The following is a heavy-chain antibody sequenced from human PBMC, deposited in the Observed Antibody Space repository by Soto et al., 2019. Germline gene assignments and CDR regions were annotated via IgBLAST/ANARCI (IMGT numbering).Heavy chain of an antibody. Sequence: GGSLILSCATSGFTFNTYSMHWVRQAPGKGLEWVAVISNDGSKKYYAESLKGQLTNSRANPKNTLYLQVSSLRAEDTCLYFYARVRIPTWDYSYYGMDVWCQGTTVTVSS. J-gene: IGHJ6*02. D-gene: IGHD2-2*02. V-gene: IGHV3-30-3*01. CDR3: ARVRIPTWDYSYYGMDV. CDR1: GFTFNTYS. CDR2: ISNDGSKK.